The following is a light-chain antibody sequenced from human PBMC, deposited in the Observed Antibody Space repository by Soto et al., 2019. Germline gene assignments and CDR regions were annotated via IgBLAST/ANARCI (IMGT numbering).Light chain of an antibody. V-gene: IGKV4-1*01. Sequence: DIVMTQSPDSLAVSLGERATINCKSSQSVLYSSNNKNYLAWYQQKPGQPPKLLIYWASTRESGVPDRFSCSRSGTDFTLTINSLQAEDVAVYYCQQYYSTPPTVGGGTKVEIK. CDR3: QQYYSTPPT. CDR2: WAS. CDR1: QSVLYSSNNKNY. J-gene: IGKJ4*01.